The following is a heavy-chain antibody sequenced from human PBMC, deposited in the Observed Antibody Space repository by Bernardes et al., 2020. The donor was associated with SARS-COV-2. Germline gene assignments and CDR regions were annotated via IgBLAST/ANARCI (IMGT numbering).Heavy chain of an antibody. CDR2: IKRKTDGRTT. V-gene: IGHV3-15*07. J-gene: IGHJ4*02. CDR1: GFTFSNDW. CDR3: TTGAEIYYDSSGFSYYFDF. D-gene: IGHD3-22*01. Sequence: GGSLRLSCAASGFTFSNDWMNWVRQAPGKGLEWVGHIKRKTDGRTTDYAAPVKGRFTISGDDSKNTMYLQMNSLKTEDTAVYYCTTGAEIYYDSSGFSYYFDFWGQGTLVTVSS.